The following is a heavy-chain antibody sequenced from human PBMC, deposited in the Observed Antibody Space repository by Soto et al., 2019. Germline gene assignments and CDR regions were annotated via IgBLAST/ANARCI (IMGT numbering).Heavy chain of an antibody. Sequence: PGESLKISCKGSGYSFTSYWISWVRQMPGKGLEWMGRIDPSDSYTNYSPSFQGHVTISADKSISTAYLQWSSLKASDTAMYYCARSSGSYYNPWVRYYGMDVWGQGTTVTVSS. J-gene: IGHJ6*02. D-gene: IGHD3-10*01. V-gene: IGHV5-10-1*01. CDR2: IDPSDSYT. CDR3: ARSSGSYYNPWVRYYGMDV. CDR1: GYSFTSYW.